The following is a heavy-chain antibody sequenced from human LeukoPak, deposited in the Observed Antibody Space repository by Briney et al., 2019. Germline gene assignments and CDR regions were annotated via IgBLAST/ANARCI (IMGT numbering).Heavy chain of an antibody. Sequence: SETLSLTCTVSGGSISDYYGSWIRQPPGKGLEWIGWIFGSGSSNYNPSLKSRLTISVDTSKNQFSLKLTSATAADTAVYYCAREKDTGSDHAKIRYDIWDQGTMVTVSS. D-gene: IGHD1-26*01. CDR3: AREKDTGSDHAKIRYDI. CDR1: GGSISDYY. V-gene: IGHV4-59*01. J-gene: IGHJ3*02. CDR2: IFGSGSS.